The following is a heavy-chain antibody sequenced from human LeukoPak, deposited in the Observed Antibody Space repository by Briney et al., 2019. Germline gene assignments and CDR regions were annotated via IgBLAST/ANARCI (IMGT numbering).Heavy chain of an antibody. Sequence: GGSLRLSCAASGFTFSTYSMNWVRQAPGKGLEWVSYISPSSGTIYYADSVRRRFTISRDNARNSLYLQMNSLRDEDTAVYYCARKLGMGWYFDLWGRGTLISVSS. CDR2: ISPSSGTI. CDR3: ARKLGMGWYFDL. V-gene: IGHV3-48*02. D-gene: IGHD7-27*01. J-gene: IGHJ2*01. CDR1: GFTFSTYS.